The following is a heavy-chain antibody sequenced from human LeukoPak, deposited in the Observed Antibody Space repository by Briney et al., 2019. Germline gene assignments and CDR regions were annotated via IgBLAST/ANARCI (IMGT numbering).Heavy chain of an antibody. J-gene: IGHJ4*02. Sequence: GGSLRLSCAASGFTLSSYWMSWVRQAPGKGLEWVANIKQDGSEKYYVDSVKGRFTISRDNAKNSLYLQMNSLRAEDTAVYYCARDGVRGVFDYWGQGTLVTVSS. V-gene: IGHV3-7*01. D-gene: IGHD3-10*01. CDR2: IKQDGSEK. CDR1: GFTLSSYW. CDR3: ARDGVRGVFDY.